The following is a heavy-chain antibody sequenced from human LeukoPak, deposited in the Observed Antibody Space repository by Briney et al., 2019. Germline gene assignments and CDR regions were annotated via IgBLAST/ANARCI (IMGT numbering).Heavy chain of an antibody. J-gene: IGHJ4*02. CDR1: GYTFTGYY. CDR3: ARSETYALYYFDY. Sequence: ASVKVSCKASGYTFTGYYMHWVRQAPGQGLEWMGWINPNSGGTNYAQKFQGRVTMTRDTSVSTAYMELSRLRSDDTAVYYCARSETYALYYFDYWGQGTLVTVSS. D-gene: IGHD4-17*01. V-gene: IGHV1-2*02. CDR2: INPNSGGT.